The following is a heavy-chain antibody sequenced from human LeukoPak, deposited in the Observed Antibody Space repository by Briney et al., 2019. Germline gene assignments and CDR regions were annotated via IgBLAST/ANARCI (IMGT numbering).Heavy chain of an antibody. CDR2: IYYSGST. CDR1: GGSISSGDYY. CDR3: ARGSDYVWGSYRYTGDFDY. Sequence: SSQTLSLTCTVSGGSISSGDYYWSCIPQPPGKGLECIGYIYYSGSTYYNPSLKSRVTISVDTSKHQFSLKLSSVTAADTAVYYCARGSDYVWGSYRYTGDFDYWGQGTLVTVSS. D-gene: IGHD3-16*02. J-gene: IGHJ4*02. V-gene: IGHV4-30-4*01.